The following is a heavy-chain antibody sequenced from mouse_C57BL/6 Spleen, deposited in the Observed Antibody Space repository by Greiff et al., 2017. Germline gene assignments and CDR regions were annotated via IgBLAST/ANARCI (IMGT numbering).Heavy chain of an antibody. CDR2: INYDGSST. J-gene: IGHJ1*03. D-gene: IGHD1-1*01. CDR1: GFTFSDYY. V-gene: IGHV5-16*01. Sequence: DVKLVESEGGLVQPGSSMKLSCTASGFTFSDYYMAWVRQVPEKGLEWVANINYDGSSTYYLDSLKSRFIISRDNAKNILYLQMSSLKSEDTATYYCARDDYYGSSYGWYFDVWGTGTTVTVSS. CDR3: ARDDYYGSSYGWYFDV.